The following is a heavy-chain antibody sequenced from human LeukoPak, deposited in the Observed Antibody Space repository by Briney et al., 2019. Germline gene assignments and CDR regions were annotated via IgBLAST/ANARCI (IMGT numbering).Heavy chain of an antibody. CDR2: IYHSGST. V-gene: IGHV4-34*01. J-gene: IGHJ4*02. D-gene: IGHD2-2*01. CDR3: ARWVFGCRSTSCYLFDY. Sequence: SETLSLTCAVYGGSFSGYYWSWIRQPPGKGLEWIGEIYHSGSTNYNPSLKSRVTISVDTSKNQFSLKLSSVTAADTAVYYCARWVFGCRSTSCYLFDYWGQGTLVTVSS. CDR1: GGSFSGYY.